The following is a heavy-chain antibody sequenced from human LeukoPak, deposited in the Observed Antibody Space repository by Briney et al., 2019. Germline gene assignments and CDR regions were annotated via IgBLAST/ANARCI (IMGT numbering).Heavy chain of an antibody. CDR3: ARGGNGYYMDV. D-gene: IGHD1-1*01. CDR2: INSDGSST. Sequence: GGSLRLSCAASGFTFSSYWMHWVRQAPGKGLAWVSRINSDGSSTSYADSVKGRFTISRDNAKNTLYLQMNSLRAEDTAVYYCARGGNGYYMDVWGKGTTVTVSS. V-gene: IGHV3-74*01. CDR1: GFTFSSYW. J-gene: IGHJ6*03.